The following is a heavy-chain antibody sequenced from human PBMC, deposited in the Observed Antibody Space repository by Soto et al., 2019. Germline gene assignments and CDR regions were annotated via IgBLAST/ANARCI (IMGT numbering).Heavy chain of an antibody. CDR1: GGTFSSYT. V-gene: IGHV1-69*08. CDR3: ARDREKAYSSSPPY. CDR2: IIPILGIA. D-gene: IGHD6-13*01. J-gene: IGHJ4*02. Sequence: QVQLVQSGAEVKKPGSSVKVSCKASGGTFSSYTISWVRQAPGQGLEWMGRIIPILGIANYAQKFQGRVTITADKSTSTAYRELSSLRSEDTAVYYCARDREKAYSSSPPYWGQGTLVTVSS.